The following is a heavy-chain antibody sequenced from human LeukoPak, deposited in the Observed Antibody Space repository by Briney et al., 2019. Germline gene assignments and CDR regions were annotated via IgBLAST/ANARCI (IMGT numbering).Heavy chain of an antibody. D-gene: IGHD3-22*01. J-gene: IGHJ4*02. CDR1: GFTFSSYA. Sequence: PGGSLRLSCAASGFTFSSYAMSWVRQAPGKGLEWVSAISGSGGSTYYADSVKGRFTISRDNSKNTLYLQMNSLRAEDTAVYYCAKVAPAYDRSGPYFDYWGQGTLVTVSS. CDR3: AKVAPAYDRSGPYFDY. V-gene: IGHV3-23*01. CDR2: ISGSGGST.